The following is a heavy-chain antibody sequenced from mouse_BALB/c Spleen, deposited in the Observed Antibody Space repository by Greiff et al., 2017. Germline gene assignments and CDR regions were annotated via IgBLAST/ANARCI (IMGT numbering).Heavy chain of an antibody. CDR3: AREGIGTYGNYPAWFAY. D-gene: IGHD2-1*01. CDR1: GYSFTSYS. Sequence: QVQLQQPGAELVRPGASVKLSCKASGYSFTSYSMNWVKQRPGQGLEWIGMIHPSDSETRLNQKFKDKATLTVDKSSSTAYMQLSSPTSEDSAVYYCAREGIGTYGNYPAWFAYWGQGTLVTVSA. V-gene: IGHV1-61*01. J-gene: IGHJ3*01. CDR2: IHPSDSET.